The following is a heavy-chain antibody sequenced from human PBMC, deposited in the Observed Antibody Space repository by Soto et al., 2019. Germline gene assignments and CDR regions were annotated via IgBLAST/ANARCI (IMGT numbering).Heavy chain of an antibody. CDR2: VNAGNGNT. V-gene: IGHV1-3*01. Sequence: ASVKVSCKASGYTFTSYAMHWVRQAPGQRLEWMGWVNAGNGNTKYSQKFQGRVTLTRDTSASTAYMSLSSLRSYDTAGYSCARADPTRGSYSVWGQGTTVTVSS. D-gene: IGHD1-26*01. J-gene: IGHJ6*02. CDR1: GYTFTSYA. CDR3: ARADPTRGSYSV.